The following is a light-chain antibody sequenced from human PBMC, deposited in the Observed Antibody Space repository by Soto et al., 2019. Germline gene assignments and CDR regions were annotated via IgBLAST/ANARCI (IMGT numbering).Light chain of an antibody. CDR1: SSDVGTYNL. Sequence: QSALTQPASVSGSPGQSITISCTGTSSDVGTYNLVSWYHQHPGKAPKLMIYEVIKRPSGVSNRFSGSKSGNTASLTISGLQAEDEADYCCCSYAGSSTFGVFGGGTKLTVL. J-gene: IGLJ2*01. CDR3: CSYAGSSTFGV. V-gene: IGLV2-23*02. CDR2: EVI.